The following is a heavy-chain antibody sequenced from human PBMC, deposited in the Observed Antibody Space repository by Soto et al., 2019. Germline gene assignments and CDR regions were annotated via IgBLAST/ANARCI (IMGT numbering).Heavy chain of an antibody. V-gene: IGHV4-59*08. CDR3: ARHLSLTGYYAFDY. CDR1: GGSISSYY. J-gene: IGHJ4*02. D-gene: IGHD3-9*01. Sequence: SETLSLTCTVSGGSISSYYWSWIRQPPGKGLEWIGYIYYSGSTNYNPSLKSRVTISVDTSKNQFSLKLSSVTAADTAVYYCARHLSLTGYYAFDYWGQGTLVTVSS. CDR2: IYYSGST.